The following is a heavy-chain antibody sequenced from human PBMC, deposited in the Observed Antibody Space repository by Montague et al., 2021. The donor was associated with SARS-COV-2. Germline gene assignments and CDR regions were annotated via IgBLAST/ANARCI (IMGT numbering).Heavy chain of an antibody. CDR1: GGSISNYY. D-gene: IGHD3-22*01. Sequence: SETLSLTCTVSGGSISNYYWSWIRQPPGRGLEWIGYIYYSGSTDYSPSLKSRVTISLDTSKNQFSLKVTSVTAADTAVYYCARGGGYYYYDLDVWGPGTTVTVSS. CDR2: IYYSGST. CDR3: ARGGGYYYYDLDV. J-gene: IGHJ6*02. V-gene: IGHV4-59*01.